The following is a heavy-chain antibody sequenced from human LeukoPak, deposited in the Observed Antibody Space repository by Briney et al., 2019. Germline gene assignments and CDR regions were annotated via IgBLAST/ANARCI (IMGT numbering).Heavy chain of an antibody. V-gene: IGHV4-59*01. CDR1: GGSISSYY. Sequence: SETLSLTCTVSGGSISSYYWSWIRQPPAKELAWIGFIYYSGSTNYNPSLNSRVTISVDTSKNQFSLKLSSVTAADTAVYYCARGTGYSSSWVLRGAFDIWGQGTMVTVSS. CDR2: IYYSGST. J-gene: IGHJ3*02. D-gene: IGHD6-13*01. CDR3: ARGTGYSSSWVLRGAFDI.